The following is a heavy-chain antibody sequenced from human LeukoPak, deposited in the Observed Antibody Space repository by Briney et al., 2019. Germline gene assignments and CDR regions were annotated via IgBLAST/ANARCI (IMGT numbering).Heavy chain of an antibody. D-gene: IGHD6-19*01. V-gene: IGHV3-53*01. CDR1: GFTVSSNY. CDR3: ARDRSGIGVFDY. CDR2: IYSGGST. Sequence: GGSLRLSCAASGFTVSSNYMSWVRQAPGKGLEWVSVIYSGGSTYYADSVKGRFTISRDNSKNTLYLQVNSLRAEDTAVYYCARDRSGIGVFDYWGQGTLVTVSS. J-gene: IGHJ4*02.